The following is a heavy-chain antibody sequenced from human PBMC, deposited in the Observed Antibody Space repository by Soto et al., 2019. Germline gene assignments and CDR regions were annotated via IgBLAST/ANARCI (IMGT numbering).Heavy chain of an antibody. J-gene: IGHJ4*02. Sequence: ASVKVSCKASGGTFSSYAISWVRQAPGQGLEWMGGIIPIFGTANYAQKFQGRVTITADESTSTAYMELSSLRSEDTAVYYCARYYYGSGSYYNRPYYFDYWGQGTLVTVSS. D-gene: IGHD3-10*01. CDR3: ARYYYGSGSYYNRPYYFDY. CDR2: IIPIFGTA. CDR1: GGTFSSYA. V-gene: IGHV1-69*13.